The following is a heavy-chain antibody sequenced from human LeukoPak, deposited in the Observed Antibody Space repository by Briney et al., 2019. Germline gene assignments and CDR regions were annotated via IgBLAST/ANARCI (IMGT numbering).Heavy chain of an antibody. CDR1: GFIFSNYA. CDR2: ISISDGST. V-gene: IGHV3-23*01. Sequence: GGSLRLSCAASGFIFSNYAISWVRQAPGKGLEWVSVISISDGSTYYADSVTGRFTISRDNSKNTVYLQMNSLRAEDTAVYYCAEDLYRNVFDYWGQGTLVTVSS. J-gene: IGHJ4*02. CDR3: AEDLYRNVFDY. D-gene: IGHD1-26*01.